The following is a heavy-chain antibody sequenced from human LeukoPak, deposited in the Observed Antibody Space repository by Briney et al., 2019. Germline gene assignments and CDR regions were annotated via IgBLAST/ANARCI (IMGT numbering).Heavy chain of an antibody. D-gene: IGHD6-6*01. Sequence: SETLSLTCTVSGGSISSSSYYWGWIRRPPGKGLEWIGRIYHSGSTYYNPSLKSRVTISVATSKNQFSLKLSSVTAADTAVYYCARGVARSSKFHFSYYFDYWGQGTLVTVSS. J-gene: IGHJ4*02. V-gene: IGHV4-39*07. CDR3: ARGVARSSKFHFSYYFDY. CDR1: GGSISSSSYY. CDR2: IYHSGST.